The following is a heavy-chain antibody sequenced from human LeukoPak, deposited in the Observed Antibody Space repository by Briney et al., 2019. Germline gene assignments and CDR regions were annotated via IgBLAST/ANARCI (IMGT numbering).Heavy chain of an antibody. CDR2: IYQSGDT. J-gene: IGHJ4*02. D-gene: IGHD6-13*01. V-gene: IGHV4-30-2*01. CDR3: ARLIAADPQLDC. CDR1: GGSITSGGYY. Sequence: PSETLSLTCTVSGGSITSGGYYWSWIRQPPGKGLEWIGYIYQSGDTYSNPSLKSRATVSMDRSRNQFSLTLSSVTAADTAVYYCARLIAADPQLDCWGQGTLVTVSP.